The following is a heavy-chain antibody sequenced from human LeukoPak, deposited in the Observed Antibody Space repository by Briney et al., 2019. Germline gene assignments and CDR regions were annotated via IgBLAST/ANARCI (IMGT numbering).Heavy chain of an antibody. Sequence: SPTLSLTCPVSGGSLRSGSYYWSWIRQPAGEGLGGIGRIYTSGSTNYNPSLKSRVTISVDTSKNQFSLKLSSVTAADTAVYYCARLRYGGYSDYWGQGTLVTVSS. CDR2: IYTSGST. D-gene: IGHD3-22*01. CDR3: ARLRYGGYSDY. CDR1: GGSLRSGSYY. J-gene: IGHJ4*02. V-gene: IGHV4-61*02.